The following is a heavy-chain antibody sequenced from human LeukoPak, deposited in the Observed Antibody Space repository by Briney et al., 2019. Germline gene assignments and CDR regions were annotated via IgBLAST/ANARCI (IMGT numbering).Heavy chain of an antibody. CDR3: ASHYYDSSGYYVRGLFDY. Sequence: AAVKVSCKASGYTFTTYGVTWVRQAPGQGLEWMGWISEDNGNTNYAQKFQGRVTMTTETSTNTAYMELRNLRSDDTAVYYCASHYYDSSGYYVRGLFDYWGQGTLVTVSS. D-gene: IGHD3-22*01. V-gene: IGHV1-18*01. J-gene: IGHJ4*02. CDR1: GYTFTTYG. CDR2: ISEDNGNT.